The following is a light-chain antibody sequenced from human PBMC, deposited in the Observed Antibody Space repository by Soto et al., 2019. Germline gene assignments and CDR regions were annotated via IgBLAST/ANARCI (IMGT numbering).Light chain of an antibody. CDR3: QHYCGSPRT. V-gene: IGKV3-20*01. Sequence: EIVLTQSPGTLSLSPGEGATLSCRASQRIGGNFLAWYQQRRGQAPRLLIHGASNSATGIPDGFSGSGSGTDFTLTITILEPEDFAVYYCQHYCGSPRTFSQGTNVEGK. J-gene: IGKJ1*01. CDR1: QRIGGNF. CDR2: GAS.